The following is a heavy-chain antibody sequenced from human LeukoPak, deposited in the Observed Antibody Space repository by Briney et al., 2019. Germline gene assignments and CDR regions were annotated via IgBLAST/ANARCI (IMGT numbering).Heavy chain of an antibody. J-gene: IGHJ4*02. V-gene: IGHV1-2*06. D-gene: IGHD3-10*01. Sequence: ASVKVSCKASGYTFTAYYIRWVRQAPGQGLEWMGRINPNSGGTDFAQKFQGRVTMTRDTSISTAYMELSRLRSDDTAIYYCARGGTEAGSGDYWGQGTLGTVSS. CDR2: INPNSGGT. CDR1: GYTFTAYY. CDR3: ARGGTEAGSGDY.